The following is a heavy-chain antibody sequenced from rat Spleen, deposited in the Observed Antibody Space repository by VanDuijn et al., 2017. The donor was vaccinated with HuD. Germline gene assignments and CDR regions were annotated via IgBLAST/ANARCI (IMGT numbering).Heavy chain of an antibody. D-gene: IGHD1-11*01. J-gene: IGHJ3*01. CDR3: ARQWGYTHNWFAY. CDR2: ISTTGVST. CDR1: GFTFSDYG. V-gene: IGHV5S13*01. Sequence: EVQLVESGGGLVQPGRSLKLSCAASGFTFSDYGMAWVRQAPTMGLEWVATISTTGVSTYYRDSVKGRFTIFRDNAKSTLYLQMDSLRSEDTATYYCARQWGYTHNWFAYWGQGTLVTVSS.